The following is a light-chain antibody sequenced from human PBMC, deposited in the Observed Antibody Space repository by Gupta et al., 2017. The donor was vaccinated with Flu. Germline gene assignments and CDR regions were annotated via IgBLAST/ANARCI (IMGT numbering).Light chain of an antibody. CDR2: AAS. CDR3: QQSYNNPLN. Sequence: DIQMTQSPSSLSASVGDRVTITCRASQSISSHLTWYQQKPGIAPKLLIYAASSLQSGVPSRFSGSGSGTDFTLTISSLQPGDFATYYCQQSYNNPLNFGGGTKVEIK. J-gene: IGKJ4*01. CDR1: QSISSH. V-gene: IGKV1-39*01.